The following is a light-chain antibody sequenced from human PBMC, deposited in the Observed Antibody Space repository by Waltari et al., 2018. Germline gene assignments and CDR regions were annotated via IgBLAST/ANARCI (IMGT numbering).Light chain of an antibody. V-gene: IGKV3-15*01. CDR2: GAS. Sequence: EVVMTQSPATLSVSPGERVALSCRASQSVSTRLAWYQQKPGQAPRLLIHGASTRATVVPARFSGSGSGTEFTLAISGLQSEDSAIYYCQQYNNWWSFGQGTKVEI. J-gene: IGKJ1*01. CDR1: QSVSTR. CDR3: QQYNNWWS.